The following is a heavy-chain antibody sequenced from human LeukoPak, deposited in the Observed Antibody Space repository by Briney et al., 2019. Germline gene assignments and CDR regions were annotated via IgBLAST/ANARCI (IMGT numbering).Heavy chain of an antibody. CDR1: GFTFSSNW. CDR2: INSDESST. Sequence: GGSLRLSCAASGFTFSSNWMHWVRQAPGKELVWVSRINSDESSTNYADSVKGRFTISRDNAKNTVYLQMNSLRVEDTAVYYCVRGLSGYASSLGYWGQGTLVTVSS. D-gene: IGHD2-2*01. J-gene: IGHJ4*02. V-gene: IGHV3-74*01. CDR3: VRGLSGYASSLGY.